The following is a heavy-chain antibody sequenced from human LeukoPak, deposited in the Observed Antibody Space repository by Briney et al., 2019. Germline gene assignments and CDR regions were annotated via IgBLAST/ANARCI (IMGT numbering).Heavy chain of an antibody. V-gene: IGHV4-59*01. Sequence: PSETLSLTCTVSGGSISSYYWSWIRQPPGKGLEWIGYIYYSGSTNYNPSLKSRVTISVDTSKNQFSLKLSSVTAADTAVYYCARGGPGDYVYSFFVLDYWGQGTLVTVSS. CDR1: GGSISSYY. D-gene: IGHD4-17*01. CDR3: ARGGPGDYVYSFFVLDY. J-gene: IGHJ4*02. CDR2: IYYSGST.